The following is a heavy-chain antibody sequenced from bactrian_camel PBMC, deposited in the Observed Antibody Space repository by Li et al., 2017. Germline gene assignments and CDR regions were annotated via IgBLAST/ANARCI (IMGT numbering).Heavy chain of an antibody. CDR3: TNGTFGAGFAL. D-gene: IGHD5*01. Sequence: VQLVESGEGLVQPGGSLRLSCAASGFSFEDYAMSWVRQAPGKGLEWVSYIDSTGINRYYANGVEGRFSISRDNTKNMLYLQMNSLKSEDTALYYCTNGTFGAGFALWGQGTQVTVS. V-gene: IGHV3-1*01. CDR2: IDSTGINR. CDR1: GFSFEDYA. J-gene: IGHJ4*01.